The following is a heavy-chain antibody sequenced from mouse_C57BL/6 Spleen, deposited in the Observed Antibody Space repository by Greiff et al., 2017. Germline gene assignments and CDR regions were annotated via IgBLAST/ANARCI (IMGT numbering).Heavy chain of an antibody. Sequence: EVKLMESGGGLVQPKGSLKLSCAASGFSFNTYAMNWVRQAPGKGLEWVARIRSTSNNYATYYADSVKDRFTISRDDSESMLYLQMNNLKTEDTDMYYCVRHYYDGSFYAMAYWGQGTSVTVSA. J-gene: IGHJ4*01. D-gene: IGHD1-1*01. CDR2: IRSTSNNYAT. CDR1: GFSFNTYA. V-gene: IGHV10-1*01. CDR3: VRHYYDGSFYAMAY.